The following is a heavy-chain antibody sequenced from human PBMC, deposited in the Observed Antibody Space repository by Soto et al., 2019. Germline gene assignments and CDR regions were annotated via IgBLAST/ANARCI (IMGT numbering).Heavy chain of an antibody. V-gene: IGHV3-21*01. CDR2: ISSTSTFM. J-gene: IGHJ3*02. Sequence: GGSLRLSCAASGFIFSSNTMTWVRQAPGKGLEWVSSISSTSTFMYYADSVKGRFTISRDNAKNTVYLQVNSLRVEDTAVYYCAKPVAATLFAFDIWGQGTMVTVSS. CDR1: GFIFSSNT. D-gene: IGHD2-15*01. CDR3: AKPVAATLFAFDI.